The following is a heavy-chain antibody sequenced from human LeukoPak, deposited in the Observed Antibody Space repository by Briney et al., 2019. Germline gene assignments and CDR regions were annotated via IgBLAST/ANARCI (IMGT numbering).Heavy chain of an antibody. V-gene: IGHV3-30*02. J-gene: IGHJ4*02. Sequence: PGGSLRLSCAASGFTFSSYGMHWVRQAPGKGLEWVAFIRYDGSNKYYADSVKGRFTISRDNSKNTLYLQMNSLRAEDTAVYYCANPGYSSGWYWAGGGIHFDYWGQGTLVTVSS. CDR2: IRYDGSNK. D-gene: IGHD6-19*01. CDR1: GFTFSSYG. CDR3: ANPGYSSGWYWAGGGIHFDY.